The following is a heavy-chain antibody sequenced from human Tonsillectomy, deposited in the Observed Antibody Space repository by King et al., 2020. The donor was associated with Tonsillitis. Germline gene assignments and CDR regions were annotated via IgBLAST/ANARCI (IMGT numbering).Heavy chain of an antibody. J-gene: IGHJ6*02. V-gene: IGHV3-30*18. CDR1: GFSFRNYG. D-gene: IGHD6-13*01. CDR3: AKEIAAAGDSYHAYGMDV. Sequence: VQLVESGGGVVQPGRSLRLSCAASGFSFRNYGIHWVRQAPGKGLEWVAIIPYDGSNKYYADSVKGRFTVSRDNSKNTLYLQMNSLRGEDTAVYYCAKEIAAAGDSYHAYGMDVWGQGTAVTVSS. CDR2: IPYDGSNK.